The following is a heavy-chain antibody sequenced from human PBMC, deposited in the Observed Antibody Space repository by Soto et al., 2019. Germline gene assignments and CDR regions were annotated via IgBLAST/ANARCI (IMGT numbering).Heavy chain of an antibody. Sequence: GESLKISCKGSGYSFTSHWISWVRQMPGKGLEWMGRIDPSDSYTNYSPSFQGHVTISADKSISTAYLQWSSLKASDTAMYYCAIGYSSSWHYYGMDVWGQGTTVTVSS. D-gene: IGHD6-13*01. CDR2: IDPSDSYT. CDR1: GYSFTSHW. J-gene: IGHJ6*02. CDR3: AIGYSSSWHYYGMDV. V-gene: IGHV5-10-1*01.